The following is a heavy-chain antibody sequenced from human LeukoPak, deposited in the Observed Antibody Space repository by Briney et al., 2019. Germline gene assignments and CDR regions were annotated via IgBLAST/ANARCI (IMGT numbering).Heavy chain of an antibody. CDR2: IYYSGST. CDR1: GGSISSGAYY. J-gene: IGHJ4*02. D-gene: IGHD2-2*01. V-gene: IGHV4-31*03. CDR3: ASGTYRYCSSTSCYALDY. Sequence: SETLSLTCTVSGGSISSGAYYWSWIRQHPGKGLEWIGYIYYSGSTYSNPSLKSRLTMSVDISKNQFSLKLSSVTAADTAVYYCASGTYRYCSSTSCYALDYWGQGTLVTVSS.